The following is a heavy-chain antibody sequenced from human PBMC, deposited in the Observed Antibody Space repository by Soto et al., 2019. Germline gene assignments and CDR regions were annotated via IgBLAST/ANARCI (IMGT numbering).Heavy chain of an antibody. CDR3: ARDRGVVVAATRNYYYGMDV. V-gene: IGHV4-31*03. J-gene: IGHJ6*02. D-gene: IGHD2-15*01. Sequence: QVQLQESGPGLVKPSQTLSLTCTVSGGSISSGGYYWSWIRQHPGKGLEWIGYIYYSGSTYYNPSLKRRVTISVDTSKNQFSLKLSSVTAADTAVYYCARDRGVVVAATRNYYYGMDVWGQGTTVTVSS. CDR2: IYYSGST. CDR1: GGSISSGGYY.